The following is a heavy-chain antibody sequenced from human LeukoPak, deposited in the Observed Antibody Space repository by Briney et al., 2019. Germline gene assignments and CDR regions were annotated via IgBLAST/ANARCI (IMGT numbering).Heavy chain of an antibody. CDR3: ASGDCTTTSCYDDGFDI. CDR2: TYYRSKWYN. V-gene: IGHV6-1*01. D-gene: IGHD2-2*01. CDR1: GDSVSSNSAA. J-gene: IGHJ3*02. Sequence: SQTLSLTCAISGDSVSSNSAAWNWIRQSPSRGLEWLGRTYYRSKWYNDYAVSVKSRITINPDTSKDQFSLKLSSVTAADTAVYYCASGDCTTTSCYDDGFDIWGQGTMVTVSS.